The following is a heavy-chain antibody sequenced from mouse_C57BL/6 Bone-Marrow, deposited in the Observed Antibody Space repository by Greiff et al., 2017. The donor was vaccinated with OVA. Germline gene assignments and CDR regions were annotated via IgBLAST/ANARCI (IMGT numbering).Heavy chain of an antibody. CDR3: TRLGVYYDYDGVDY. CDR2: IYPGNSDT. J-gene: IGHJ2*01. D-gene: IGHD2-4*01. Sequence: EVQLQQSGTVLARPGASVKMSCKPSGYTFTSYWMHWVKQRPGQGLEWIGAIYPGNSDTSYNQKFKGKAKLTAVTSASTAYMELSSLTNEDSAVYYCTRLGVYYDYDGVDYWGQGTTLTVSS. V-gene: IGHV1-5*01. CDR1: GYTFTSYW.